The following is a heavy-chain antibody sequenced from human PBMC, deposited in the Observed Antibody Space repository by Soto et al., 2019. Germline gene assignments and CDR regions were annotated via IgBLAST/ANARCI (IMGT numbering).Heavy chain of an antibody. V-gene: IGHV3-74*01. Sequence: EVQLVESGGGLVQPGGSRRLTCGASGFSFTTYWMHWVRQAPGKGPVWVSRINGDGSRTDYADSVKGRFTISRDNVKNTLYLQMNSLRAEDSAVYYCAGEFGNSILPLDCWGQGTLVTVSS. D-gene: IGHD2-15*01. CDR2: INGDGSRT. J-gene: IGHJ4*02. CDR3: AGEFGNSILPLDC. CDR1: GFSFTTYW.